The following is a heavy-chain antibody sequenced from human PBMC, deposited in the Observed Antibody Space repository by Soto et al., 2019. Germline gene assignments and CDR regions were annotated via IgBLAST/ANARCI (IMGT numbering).Heavy chain of an antibody. V-gene: IGHV3-30*03. CDR3: ASYYYDSSGYYGEDAFDI. D-gene: IGHD3-22*01. Sequence: GGSLRLSGASSGCTFSSDGIHWVSQAPGKGLEWVAVISYDGSNKYYADSVKGRFTISRDNSKNTLYLQMNSLRAEDTAVYYCASYYYDSSGYYGEDAFDIWGQGTMVTVSS. J-gene: IGHJ3*02. CDR1: GCTFSSDG. CDR2: ISYDGSNK.